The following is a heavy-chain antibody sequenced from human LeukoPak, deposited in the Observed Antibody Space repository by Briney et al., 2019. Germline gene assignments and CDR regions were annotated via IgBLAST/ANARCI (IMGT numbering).Heavy chain of an antibody. D-gene: IGHD1-26*01. Sequence: TSETLSLTCTVSGGSISRSSYNWGWIRQPPGKGLEWIGSVDYSGSTYYNPSLKSRVTISVDTSKNQFSLKLSSVTAADTAVYYCASWGATHHYFDSWGRGTLVTVSS. CDR2: VDYSGST. CDR3: ASWGATHHYFDS. V-gene: IGHV4-39*01. J-gene: IGHJ4*02. CDR1: GGSISRSSYN.